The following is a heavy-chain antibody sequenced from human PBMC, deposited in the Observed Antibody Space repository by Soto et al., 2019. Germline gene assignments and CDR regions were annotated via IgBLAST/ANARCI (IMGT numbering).Heavy chain of an antibody. D-gene: IGHD2-15*01. CDR2: INAYNGNR. CDR3: ARDRDRVADI. Sequence: QVHLVQSGPEVKKPGASVKVSCKASGYTFNTYGITWVRQAPGQGLEWMAWINAYNGNRIYAQNFKGRVTVTTDTAASAAYLEPTSPTSDATAVYFCARDRDRVADIWGLGTLVTVSS. J-gene: IGHJ3*02. V-gene: IGHV1-18*01. CDR1: GYTFNTYG.